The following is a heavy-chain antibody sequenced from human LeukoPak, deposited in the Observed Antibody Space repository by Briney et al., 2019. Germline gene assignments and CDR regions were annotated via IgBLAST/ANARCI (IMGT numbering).Heavy chain of an antibody. Sequence: SETLSLTCTVSGDSISNYYWSWIRQPAGKGLEWIGRIYTSGSTNYNPSLKSRVTMSVDTSKNQFSLKLSSVTAADTAVYYCARDSGSYHDAFDIWGQGTMVTVSS. CDR2: IYTSGST. CDR1: GDSISNYY. J-gene: IGHJ3*02. V-gene: IGHV4-4*07. D-gene: IGHD1-26*01. CDR3: ARDSGSYHDAFDI.